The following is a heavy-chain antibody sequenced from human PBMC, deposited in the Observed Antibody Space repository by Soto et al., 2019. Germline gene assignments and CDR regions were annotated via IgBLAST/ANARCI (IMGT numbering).Heavy chain of an antibody. V-gene: IGHV3-48*01. CDR1: GFTFSSYS. D-gene: IGHD3-10*01. J-gene: IGHJ3*02. CDR2: ISISSSTI. CDR3: ARSGSGNYFRAFDI. Sequence: GGSLRLSCAASGFTFSSYSMNWVLQAPGKGLEWVSYISISSSTIYYADSVKGRFTISRDNAKNSLYLQMNSLRAEDTAVYYCARSGSGNYFRAFDIWGQGTMVTVSS.